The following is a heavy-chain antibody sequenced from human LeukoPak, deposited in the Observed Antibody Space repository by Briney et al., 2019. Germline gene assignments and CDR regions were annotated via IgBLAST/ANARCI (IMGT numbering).Heavy chain of an antibody. V-gene: IGHV4-59*01. CDR2: IYYSGST. CDR3: ASVVVPAARDYYGMDV. J-gene: IGHJ6*02. D-gene: IGHD2-2*01. Sequence: SETLSLTCTVSGGSISSYYWSWIRQPPGKGLEWIGYIYYSGSTNYNPSLKSRVTISVDTSKNQLSLKLSSVTAADTAVYYCASVVVPAARDYYGMDVWGQGTTVTVSS. CDR1: GGSISSYY.